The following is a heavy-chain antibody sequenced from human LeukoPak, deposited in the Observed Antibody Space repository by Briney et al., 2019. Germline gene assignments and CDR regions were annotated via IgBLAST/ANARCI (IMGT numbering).Heavy chain of an antibody. D-gene: IGHD6-6*01. J-gene: IGHJ4*02. Sequence: ASVKVSCKASGYTFTGYYMHWVRQAPGQGLEWMGWINPNSGGTNYAQKFQGRVTMTRDTSISTAYMELSRLRSEDTAVYYCARERGSHPHYSSSSDSPLDYWGQGTLVTVSS. CDR1: GYTFTGYY. CDR3: ARERGSHPHYSSSSDSPLDY. V-gene: IGHV1-2*02. CDR2: INPNSGGT.